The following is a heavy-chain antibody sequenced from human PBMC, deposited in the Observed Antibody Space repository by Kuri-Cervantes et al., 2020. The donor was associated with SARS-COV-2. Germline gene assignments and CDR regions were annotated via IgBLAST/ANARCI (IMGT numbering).Heavy chain of an antibody. CDR3: AKATNNYCSSTSCYQGGYFDL. CDR1: GFTFSSYA. CDR2: ISGSGGST. J-gene: IGHJ2*01. V-gene: IGHV3-23*01. Sequence: LSLTCAASGFTFSSYAMSWVRQAPGKGLEWVSAISGSGGSTYYADSVKGRFTISRDNSKNTLYLQMNSLRAEDTAVYYCAKATNNYCSSTSCYQGGYFDLWGRGTLVTVSS. D-gene: IGHD2-2*01.